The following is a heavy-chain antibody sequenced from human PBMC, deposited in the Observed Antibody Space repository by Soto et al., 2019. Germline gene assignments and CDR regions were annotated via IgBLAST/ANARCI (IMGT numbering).Heavy chain of an antibody. V-gene: IGHV4-34*01. CDR1: GGFLSESY. J-gene: IGHJ5*02. Sequence: PSETLSLTCAVYGGFLSESYWTWIRQPPGKGLEWIGEINHVGGTNYNPSLKSRVTMSVNTSQNQFSLRLISVTAADTAMYFCVRIRYQLPSSVLWLDPWGQGTPVTVSS. CDR3: VRIRYQLPSSVLWLDP. CDR2: INHVGGT. D-gene: IGHD3-16*01.